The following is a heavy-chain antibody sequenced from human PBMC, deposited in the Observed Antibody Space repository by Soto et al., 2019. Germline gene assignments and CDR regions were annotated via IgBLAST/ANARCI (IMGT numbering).Heavy chain of an antibody. CDR3: AKDTNWGFDYFDY. V-gene: IGHV3-9*01. CDR1: GFTFDDYA. Sequence: EVQLVESGGGLVQPGRSLRLSCAASGFTFDDYAMHWVRQAPGKGLEWVSGISWNSGSIGYADSVKGRFTISRDNAKNSLYLQMNSLRAEDTALYYCAKDTNWGFDYFDYWGQGTLVTVSS. D-gene: IGHD7-27*01. J-gene: IGHJ4*02. CDR2: ISWNSGSI.